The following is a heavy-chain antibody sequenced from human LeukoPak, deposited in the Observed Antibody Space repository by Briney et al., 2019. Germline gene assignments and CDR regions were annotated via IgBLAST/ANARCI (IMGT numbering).Heavy chain of an antibody. V-gene: IGHV3-23*01. CDR2: ISGSGGST. CDR3: AKDERYSSGWNY. CDR1: GFTFSSYG. Sequence: GGSLRLSCAASGFTFSSYGMSWVRQAPGKGLEWVSAISGSGGSTYYADSVKGRFTISRDNSKNTLYLQMNSLRAEDTAVYYCAKDERYSSGWNYWGQGTLVTVSS. D-gene: IGHD6-19*01. J-gene: IGHJ4*02.